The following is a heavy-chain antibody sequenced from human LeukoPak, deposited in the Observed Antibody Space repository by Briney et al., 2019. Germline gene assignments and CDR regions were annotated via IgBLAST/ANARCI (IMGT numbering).Heavy chain of an antibody. J-gene: IGHJ1*01. CDR3: AKGAGPAPTIDDFFQH. Sequence: GGSLRLSCAASGFTFSSYWMSWVRQAPGKGLEWVANIKQDGSEKYYVDSVKGRFTISRDNSKNSLYLQMNSLRTEDTALYYCAKGAGPAPTIDDFFQHWGQGTLVTVSS. CDR1: GFTFSSYW. D-gene: IGHD3-9*01. CDR2: IKQDGSEK. V-gene: IGHV3-7*03.